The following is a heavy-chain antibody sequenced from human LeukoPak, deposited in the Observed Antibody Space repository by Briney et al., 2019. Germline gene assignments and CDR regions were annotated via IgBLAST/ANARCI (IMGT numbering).Heavy chain of an antibody. V-gene: IGHV3-74*01. Sequence: GGSLRLSCKASGFTFSSYWMHWVRQIPGKGLAWVSRINGDGSDTNSADSVKGRFTISRDNAKNTLYLQMNSLRAEDTAVYYCARDTRLYGHYYYGMDVWGQGTTVTVSS. D-gene: IGHD4-17*01. CDR2: INGDGSDT. J-gene: IGHJ6*02. CDR3: ARDTRLYGHYYYGMDV. CDR1: GFTFSSYW.